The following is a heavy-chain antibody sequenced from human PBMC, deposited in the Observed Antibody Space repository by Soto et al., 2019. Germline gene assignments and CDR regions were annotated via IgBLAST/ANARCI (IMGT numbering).Heavy chain of an antibody. CDR3: ARDPSSTIAAAADAFDI. V-gene: IGHV1-2*02. Sequence: ASVKVSCKASGYTFTGYYMHWVRQAPGQGLEWMGWINPNSGGTNYAQTFQGRVTMTTDTSISTAYMELSRLRSDDTAVYYCARDPSSTIAAAADAFDIWGQGTMVTVSS. CDR1: GYTFTGYY. J-gene: IGHJ3*02. D-gene: IGHD6-13*01. CDR2: INPNSGGT.